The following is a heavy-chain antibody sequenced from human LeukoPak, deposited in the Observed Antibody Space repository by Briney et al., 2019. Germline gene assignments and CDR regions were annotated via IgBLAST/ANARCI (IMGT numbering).Heavy chain of an antibody. CDR3: ASGPGYYDSSGYYRFGWFDP. V-gene: IGHV3-21*01. CDR2: ISSSSSYI. Sequence: GGSLRLSCAASGFTFSSYSMNWVRQAPGKGLEWVSSISSSSSYIYYADSVKGRFTISRDNAKNSLYLQMNSLRAEDTAVYYCASGPGYYDSSGYYRFGWFDPRGQGTLVTVSS. J-gene: IGHJ5*02. CDR1: GFTFSSYS. D-gene: IGHD3-22*01.